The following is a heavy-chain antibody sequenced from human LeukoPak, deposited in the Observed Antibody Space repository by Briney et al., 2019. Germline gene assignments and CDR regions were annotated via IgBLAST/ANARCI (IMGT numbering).Heavy chain of an antibody. CDR3: ARDSAGYNLNAFDI. CDR2: IYYSGST. J-gene: IGHJ3*02. Sequence: SETLSLTCTVSGGYISSYYWSWIRQPPGKGLEWIGYIYYSGSTNYNPSLKSRVTISVDTSKNQFSLKLSSVTAADTPVYYCARDSAGYNLNAFDIWGQGTMVTVSS. CDR1: GGYISSYY. D-gene: IGHD5-24*01. V-gene: IGHV4-59*01.